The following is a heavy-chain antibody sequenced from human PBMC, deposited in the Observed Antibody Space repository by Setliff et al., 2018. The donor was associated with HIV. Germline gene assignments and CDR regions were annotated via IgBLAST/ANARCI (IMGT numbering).Heavy chain of an antibody. Sequence: PSETLSLTCAVSGGSVDSRHYYWGWIRQPPGKGLDWIGNILYGGTNYYTPSLKSRVSISVDKSRNQFSLRLNSVTAADTAVYYCARPTTGLGGGAAFDIWGQGTMVTVSS. J-gene: IGHJ3*02. D-gene: IGHD2-8*01. V-gene: IGHV4-39*01. CDR3: ARPTTGLGGGAAFDI. CDR1: GGSVDSRHYY. CDR2: ILYGGTN.